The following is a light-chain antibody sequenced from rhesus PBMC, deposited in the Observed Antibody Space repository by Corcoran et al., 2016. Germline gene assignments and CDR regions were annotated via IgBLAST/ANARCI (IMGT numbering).Light chain of an antibody. CDR2: GAS. V-gene: IGKV3-53*02. Sequence: TQSPATLSLSPGERATVSCWASQSVSSRLAWYQQKPGQAPKLLIYGASSRATGIPDRFSGKGSGTEFTLTISSLEPEDFAVYYCQKYSSSPLTFGGGTKVGLK. J-gene: IGKJ4*01. CDR3: QKYSSSPLT. CDR1: QSVSSR.